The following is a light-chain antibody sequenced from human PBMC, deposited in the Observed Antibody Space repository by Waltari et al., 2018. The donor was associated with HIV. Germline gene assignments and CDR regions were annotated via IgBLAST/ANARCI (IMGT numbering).Light chain of an antibody. J-gene: IGLJ2*01. CDR2: EVN. CDR1: NSDVGYYNY. CDR3: SSYAGSNTVV. Sequence: QSALTQPASVSGSPGQSITISCTGTNSDVGYYNYVSWYQQHPGKAPKLMIHEVNKRPSGAASRFPGSKSGNMASLTISGLQAEDEADYYCSSYAGSNTVVFGGGTKVTVL. V-gene: IGLV2-14*01.